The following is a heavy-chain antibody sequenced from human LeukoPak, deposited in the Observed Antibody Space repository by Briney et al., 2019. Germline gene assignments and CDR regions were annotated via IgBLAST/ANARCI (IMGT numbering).Heavy chain of an antibody. Sequence: GGSLRLSCAASGFTFDDYAMNWVRQAPGKGLEWVSFITSSSYIYYADSVKGRFTISRDNAKNSLYLQMNSLRAEDTATYYCARPVDSANGMDVWGQGTTVTVSS. V-gene: IGHV3-69-1*02. J-gene: IGHJ6*02. CDR1: GFTFDDYA. CDR2: ITSSSYI. D-gene: IGHD1-26*01. CDR3: ARPVDSANGMDV.